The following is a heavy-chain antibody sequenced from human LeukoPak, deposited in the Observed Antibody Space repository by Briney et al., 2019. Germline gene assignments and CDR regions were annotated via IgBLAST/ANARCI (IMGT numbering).Heavy chain of an antibody. V-gene: IGHV3-21*01. CDR2: ISSSSYI. CDR3: ARERGYYDNSGYLPTTYFQH. Sequence: GGSLRLSCAASGFTFSSYSMNWVRQAPGKGLEWVSSISSSSYIYYADSVKGRFTISRDNAKSSLFLQLNSLRAEDTAVYYCARERGYYDNSGYLPTTYFQHWGQGTLVTVSS. D-gene: IGHD3-22*01. J-gene: IGHJ1*01. CDR1: GFTFSSYS.